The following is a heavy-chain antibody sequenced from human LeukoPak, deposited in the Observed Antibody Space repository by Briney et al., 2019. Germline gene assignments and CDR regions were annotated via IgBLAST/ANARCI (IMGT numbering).Heavy chain of an antibody. CDR2: IYYSGST. V-gene: IGHV4-59*08. CDR3: ARHLGVRPFDY. D-gene: IGHD3-10*01. CDR1: GGSISSYY. J-gene: IGHJ4*02. Sequence: NPSETLSLTCTVSGGSISSYYWSWIRQPPGKGLEWIGYIYYSGSTNYNPSLKSRVTISVDTSKNQFSLKLSSVTAADTAVYYCARHLGVRPFDYWGQRTLVTVSS.